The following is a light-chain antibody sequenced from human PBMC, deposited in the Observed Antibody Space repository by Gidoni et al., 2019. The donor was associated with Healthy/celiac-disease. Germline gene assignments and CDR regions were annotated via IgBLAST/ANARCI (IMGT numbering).Light chain of an antibody. Sequence: DIQMTQSPSSLSASVGDRVTITCRASQGISNSLAWYQQKPGKAPKLLLNAASRLESGVPSRFSGSGSGTDYTLTISSLQPEDSATYYCQQYYSTPMYTFXQXTKLEIK. CDR1: QGISNS. J-gene: IGKJ2*01. CDR3: QQYYSTPMYT. CDR2: AAS. V-gene: IGKV1-NL1*01.